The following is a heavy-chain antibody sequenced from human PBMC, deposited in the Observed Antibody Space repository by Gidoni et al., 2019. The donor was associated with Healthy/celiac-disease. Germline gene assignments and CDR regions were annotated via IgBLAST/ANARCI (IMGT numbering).Heavy chain of an antibody. V-gene: IGHV3-48*03. CDR2: ISSSGSTI. CDR1: GFTFSSYE. J-gene: IGHJ3*02. CDR3: ARENYYDSSGYYLGDAFDI. D-gene: IGHD3-22*01. Sequence: EVQLVESGGGVVQPGGSRRLSCAASGFTFSSYEMNWVRQAPGKGLEWVSYISSSGSTIYYADSVKGRFTISRDNAKNSLYLQMNSLRAEDTAVYYCARENYYDSSGYYLGDAFDIWGQGTMVTVSS.